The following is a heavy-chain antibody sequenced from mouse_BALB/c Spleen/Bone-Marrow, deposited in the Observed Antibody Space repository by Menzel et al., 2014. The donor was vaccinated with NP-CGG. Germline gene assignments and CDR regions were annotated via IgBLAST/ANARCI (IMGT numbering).Heavy chain of an antibody. CDR3: ARGGWLRDAMDY. J-gene: IGHJ4*01. D-gene: IGHD2-2*01. CDR2: IYPGNVNT. CDR1: GYTFTSYY. Sequence: VQLQQSGPELVKPGASVRISCKASGYTFTSYYIHWVKQRPGQGLEWVGWIYPGNVNTKYNEKFKGKVTLTADKSSSTAYMQLSSLTSEDSAVYFCARGGWLRDAMDYWGQGTSVTVSS. V-gene: IGHV1S56*01.